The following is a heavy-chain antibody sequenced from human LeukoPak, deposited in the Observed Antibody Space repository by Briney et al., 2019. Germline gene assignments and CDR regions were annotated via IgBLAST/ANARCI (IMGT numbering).Heavy chain of an antibody. CDR2: IIPIFGTA. J-gene: IGHJ5*02. CDR1: GGTFSSYA. Sequence: VASVKVSCKASGGTFSSYAIIWVRQAPGQGLEWMGGIIPIFGTANYAQKFQGRVTITTDESTSTAYMELSSLRSEDTAVCYCARVIGSSSWYRDWFDPWGQGTLVTVSS. V-gene: IGHV1-69*05. CDR3: ARVIGSSSWYRDWFDP. D-gene: IGHD6-13*01.